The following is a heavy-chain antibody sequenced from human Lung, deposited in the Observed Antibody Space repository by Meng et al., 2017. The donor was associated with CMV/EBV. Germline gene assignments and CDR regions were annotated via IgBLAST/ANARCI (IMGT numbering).Heavy chain of an antibody. V-gene: IGHV3-21*01. Sequence: GESXKISXAASGFTFSSYTMNWVRQAPGKGLEWVSSISTRSSYIYYADSVKGRFTVSRDNAKNSMYLQMNSLRAEDTAVYYCARHNYLWGSYPLDYWGQGTXVTVSS. J-gene: IGHJ4*02. CDR2: ISTRSSYI. D-gene: IGHD3-16*01. CDR1: GFTFSSYT. CDR3: ARHNYLWGSYPLDY.